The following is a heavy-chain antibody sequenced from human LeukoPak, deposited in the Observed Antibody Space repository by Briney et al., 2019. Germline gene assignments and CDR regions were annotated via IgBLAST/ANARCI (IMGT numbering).Heavy chain of an antibody. CDR1: GYSFTSYW. CDR3: ARHYGSGSYYNLYYYGMDV. V-gene: IGHV5-10-1*01. J-gene: IGHJ6*04. D-gene: IGHD3-10*01. Sequence: GEPLRISCKGSGYSFTSYWISWVRQMPGKGLEWMGRIDPSDSYTNYSPSFQGHVTISADKSISTAYLQWSSLKAPDTAMYYCARHYGSGSYYNLYYYGMDVWGKGTTVTVSS. CDR2: IDPSDSYT.